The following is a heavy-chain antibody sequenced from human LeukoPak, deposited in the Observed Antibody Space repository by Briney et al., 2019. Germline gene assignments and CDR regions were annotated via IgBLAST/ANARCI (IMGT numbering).Heavy chain of an antibody. CDR1: GGSFSTCY. Sequence: SETLSLTCTVSGGSFSTCYWSWIRQPPGKGLEWIGYIYYSGSTDYNPSLKSRVTMSLDTSKNQFSLKLSSVTAADTAVYYCARAVISFGAAVAKGFDCWGQGTLVTVSS. CDR3: ARAVISFGAAVAKGFDC. J-gene: IGHJ4*02. V-gene: IGHV4-59*01. CDR2: IYYSGST. D-gene: IGHD3-16*01.